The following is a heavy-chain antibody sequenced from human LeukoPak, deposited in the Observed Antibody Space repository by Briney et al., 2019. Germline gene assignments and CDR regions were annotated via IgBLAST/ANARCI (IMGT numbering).Heavy chain of an antibody. D-gene: IGHD6-13*01. Sequence: SWIRQYPGRGLEWIGYIYYSGSTHYNPSLKSRVTISLDTSKNQFSLKLTSVTAADTAVYYCAREQQFRDAFDIWGQGTMVTVSS. CDR2: IYYSGST. J-gene: IGHJ3*02. V-gene: IGHV4-31*02. CDR3: AREQQFRDAFDI.